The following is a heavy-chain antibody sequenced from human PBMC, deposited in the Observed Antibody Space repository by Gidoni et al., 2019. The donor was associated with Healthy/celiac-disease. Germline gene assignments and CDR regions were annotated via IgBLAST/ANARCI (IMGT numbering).Heavy chain of an antibody. Sequence: QLQLQESGPGLVKPSATLSLPCTVSGGSLSSSSYYWGWIRPPPGKGLEWIGSIYYSGSTYYNPSLKSRVTISVDTSKNQFSLKLSSVTAADTAVYYCAGSSGYYGSLFDPWGQGTLVTVSS. J-gene: IGHJ5*02. CDR2: IYYSGST. CDR1: GGSLSSSSYY. D-gene: IGHD3-22*01. V-gene: IGHV4-39*01. CDR3: AGSSGYYGSLFDP.